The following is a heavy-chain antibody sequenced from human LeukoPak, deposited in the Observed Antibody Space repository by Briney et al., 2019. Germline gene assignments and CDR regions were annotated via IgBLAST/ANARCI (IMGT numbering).Heavy chain of an antibody. Sequence: SETLSLTCTVSGGSISSSNFYWGWIRQPPGKGLEWIGSMYDSGSTYYNPSLKSRVTISVDTSKNQFSLKLSSLTAADTAVYYCARDYYDSSGYLFSDYWGQGTLVTVSS. V-gene: IGHV4-39*07. CDR2: MYDSGST. D-gene: IGHD3-22*01. CDR1: GGSISSSNFY. J-gene: IGHJ4*02. CDR3: ARDYYDSSGYLFSDY.